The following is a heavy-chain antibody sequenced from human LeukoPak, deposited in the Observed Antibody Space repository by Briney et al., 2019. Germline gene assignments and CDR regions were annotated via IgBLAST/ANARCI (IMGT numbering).Heavy chain of an antibody. CDR2: VSTGSNYI. V-gene: IGHV3-21*01. D-gene: IGHD4-17*01. CDR1: GFTFSSYS. CDR3: PRDTTTVTTGGAFDI. J-gene: IGHJ3*02. Sequence: PGGSLRLSCTASGFTFSSYSLNWVRQAPGKGLEWVSSVSTGSNYIYYADSVEDRFTISRDNPKNTLYLQVNSLRAEDTAVIYCPRDTTTVTTGGAFDIWGQGTMVTVSS.